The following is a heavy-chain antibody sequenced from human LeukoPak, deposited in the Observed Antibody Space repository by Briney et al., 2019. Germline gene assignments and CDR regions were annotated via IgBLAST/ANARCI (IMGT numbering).Heavy chain of an antibody. V-gene: IGHV3-23*01. D-gene: IGHD2-21*02. CDR2: ISGGGDIT. CDR3: VREDTPATANY. CDR1: GFTFANHA. J-gene: IGHJ4*02. Sequence: GGSLRLSCAASGFTFANHAMSWVRQTPGKGLEWVSAISGGGDITYYADSVTGRFTISRDNSKDTLFLQMHSLRPGDTAVYYCVREDTPATANYWGQGALVTISS.